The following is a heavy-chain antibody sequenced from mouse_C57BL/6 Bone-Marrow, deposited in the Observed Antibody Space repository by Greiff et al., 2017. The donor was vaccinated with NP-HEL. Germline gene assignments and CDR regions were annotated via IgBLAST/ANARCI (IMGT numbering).Heavy chain of an antibody. CDR2: IYPRDGST. CDR1: GYTFTSYD. Sequence: VQVVESGPELVKPGASVKLSCKASGYTFTSYDINWVKQRPGQGLEWIGWIYPRDGSTKYNEKFKGKATLTVDTSSSTAYMELHSLTSEDSAVYFCAREIPYYYGSSYEFDYWGQGTTLTVSS. V-gene: IGHV1-85*01. D-gene: IGHD1-1*01. CDR3: AREIPYYYGSSYEFDY. J-gene: IGHJ2*01.